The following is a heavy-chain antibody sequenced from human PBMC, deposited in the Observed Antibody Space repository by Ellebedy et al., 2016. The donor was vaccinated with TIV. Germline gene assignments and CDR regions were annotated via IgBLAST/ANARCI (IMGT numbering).Heavy chain of an antibody. V-gene: IGHV3-23*01. J-gene: IGHJ4*02. CDR2: ISDSGGAT. CDR1: GFTFRSYA. CDR3: AKDSGLSGWYFDY. D-gene: IGHD6-19*01. Sequence: PGGSLRLSCAASGFTFRSYAMGWVRQAPGKGLEWISVISDSGGATYYAAPLQGRFTTSRDNSNDMGYLQINSLRPDDTAVYYCAKDSGLSGWYFDYWGQGTLVTVSS.